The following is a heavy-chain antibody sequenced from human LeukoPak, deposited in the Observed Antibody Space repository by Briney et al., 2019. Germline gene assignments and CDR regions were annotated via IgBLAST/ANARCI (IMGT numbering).Heavy chain of an antibody. Sequence: GGSLRLSCAASGFTFSDYYMSWIRQAPGKGLEWVANIKQDGSEKYYVDSVKGRFTISRDNAKNSLYLQMNSLRAEDTAVYYCARAGRGYVNYWGQGTLVTVSS. CDR3: ARAGRGYVNY. CDR2: IKQDGSEK. CDR1: GFTFSDYY. J-gene: IGHJ4*02. V-gene: IGHV3-7*01. D-gene: IGHD3-10*01.